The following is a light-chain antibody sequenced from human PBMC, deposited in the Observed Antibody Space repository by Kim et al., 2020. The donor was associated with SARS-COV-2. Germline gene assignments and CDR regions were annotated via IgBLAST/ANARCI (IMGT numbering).Light chain of an antibody. CDR1: SSHIGINA. CDR3: AAWGDIQTGLV. CDR2: SNI. J-gene: IGLJ2*01. Sequence: GQLLTISRSERSSHIGINAVTYYPHHPGTAPKLLRYSNIQRPSGVPDRFSGSESGTSASLALSRLQSGDEADYYCAAWGDIQTGLVFGGGTQLTVL. V-gene: IGLV1-44*01.